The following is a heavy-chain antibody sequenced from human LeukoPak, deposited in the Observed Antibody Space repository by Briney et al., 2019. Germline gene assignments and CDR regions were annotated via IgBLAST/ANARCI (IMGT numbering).Heavy chain of an antibody. Sequence: GGSLRLSCAASGFTFSSYAMPWVRQAPGKGLEWVSAISGSGGSTHYTDSVKGRFTISRDNSKNILYLKMKSLRVEDTAVYYCARRSGDREFEYWGQGTLVTVSS. J-gene: IGHJ4*02. CDR1: GFTFSSYA. CDR2: ISGSGGST. CDR3: ARRSGDREFEY. D-gene: IGHD7-27*01. V-gene: IGHV3-23*01.